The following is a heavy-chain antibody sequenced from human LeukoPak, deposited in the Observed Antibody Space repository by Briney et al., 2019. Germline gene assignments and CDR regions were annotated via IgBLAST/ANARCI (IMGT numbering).Heavy chain of an antibody. Sequence: GASVKVSCKASGYTFTGYYMHWVRQAPGQGLEWMGWINTADGNTKYSQKFQGRVTITRDTSASIVYLELTSLRSEDTAVYYCARPGASSPGNWFASWGQGTLVTVS. CDR2: INTADGNT. D-gene: IGHD6-13*01. CDR3: ARPGASSPGNWFAS. V-gene: IGHV1-3*04. J-gene: IGHJ5*01. CDR1: GYTFTGYY.